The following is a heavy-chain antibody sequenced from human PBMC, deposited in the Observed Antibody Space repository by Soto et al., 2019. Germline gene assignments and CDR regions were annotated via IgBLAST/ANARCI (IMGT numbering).Heavy chain of an antibody. V-gene: IGHV3-23*01. CDR2: ISGRGDKT. CDR1: GFTFSSYA. D-gene: IGHD3-10*01. CDR3: AKEWFGELSPFDH. Sequence: GSLRLSCAASGFTFSSYAMTWVRQAPGKGLEWVSAISGRGDKTYYADSVNGRFTISRDNSKNTLYLQMNSLRAEDTAVYYCAKEWFGELSPFDHWGQGTLVTVSS. J-gene: IGHJ4*02.